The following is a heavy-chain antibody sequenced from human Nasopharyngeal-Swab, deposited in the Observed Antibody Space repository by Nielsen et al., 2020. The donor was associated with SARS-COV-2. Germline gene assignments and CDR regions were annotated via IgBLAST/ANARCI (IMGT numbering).Heavy chain of an antibody. CDR2: INPTDGST. CDR3: ARVLPFRITGTSGMDV. J-gene: IGHJ6*02. CDR1: GYPFTSYY. Sequence: ASVKVSCKASGYPFTSYYLHWVRQAPGQGLEWMGIINPTDGSTSYAQKFEGRVTMTRVTSTSTVYMELNSLRSEDTAVYYCARVLPFRITGTSGMDVWGQGTTVTVSS. V-gene: IGHV1-46*01. D-gene: IGHD1-7*01.